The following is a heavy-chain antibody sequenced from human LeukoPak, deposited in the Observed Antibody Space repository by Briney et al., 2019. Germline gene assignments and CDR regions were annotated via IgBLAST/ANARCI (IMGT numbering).Heavy chain of an antibody. CDR1: GYTFTSYD. J-gene: IGHJ4*02. Sequence: GASVKVSCKASGYTFTSYDNNWVRQATGQGLEWMGWMNPNSGNTGYAQKFQGRVTMTRNTSISTAYMELSSLRSEDTAVYYCARGSSSSSSFDYWGQGTLVTVSS. D-gene: IGHD6-6*01. V-gene: IGHV1-8*01. CDR2: MNPNSGNT. CDR3: ARGSSSSSSFDY.